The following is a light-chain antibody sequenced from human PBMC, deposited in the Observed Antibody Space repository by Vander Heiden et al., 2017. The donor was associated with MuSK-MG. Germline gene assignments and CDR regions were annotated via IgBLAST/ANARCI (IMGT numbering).Light chain of an antibody. V-gene: IGLV2-14*01. Sequence: QSALTQPASVSGSPGQSITISCTGTSSDVGGYNYVSWYQQHLGKAPKLMIYDVSNRPSGVSNRFSGSKSGNTASLTISGLQAEDEADYYCSSYTSSSTPGVVFGGGTKLTVL. CDR3: SSYTSSSTPGVV. J-gene: IGLJ2*01. CDR1: SSDVGGYNY. CDR2: DVS.